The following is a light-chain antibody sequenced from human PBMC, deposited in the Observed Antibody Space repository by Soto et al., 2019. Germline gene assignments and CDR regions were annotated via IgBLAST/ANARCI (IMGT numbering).Light chain of an antibody. V-gene: IGKV3-20*01. J-gene: IGKJ1*01. CDR3: QQYGNSPGT. CDR1: HSFSSSY. CDR2: GAS. Sequence: EIELTQLPGTLSLSLGERATLSCRASHSFSSSYLAWYQQKPGQPPRLLIYGASSRATGIPDRFSGSGSGTDFTLTIGRLEPEDFAVYYCQQYGNSPGTFGQGTKVDIK.